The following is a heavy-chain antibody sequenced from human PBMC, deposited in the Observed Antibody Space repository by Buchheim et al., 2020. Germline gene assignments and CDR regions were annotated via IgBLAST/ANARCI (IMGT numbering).Heavy chain of an antibody. J-gene: IGHJ6*03. CDR1: GFTFSSYA. CDR2: ISGSGGST. V-gene: IGHV3-23*01. CDR3: AKAVPPDYGDESSYYYYYYMDV. D-gene: IGHD4-17*01. Sequence: EVQLLESGGGLVQPGGSLRLSCAASGFTFSSYAMSWVRQAPGKGLEWVSAISGSGGSTYYADSVKGRFTISSDNSKNTLYLQMNSLRAEDTAVYYCAKAVPPDYGDESSYYYYYYMDVWGKGTT.